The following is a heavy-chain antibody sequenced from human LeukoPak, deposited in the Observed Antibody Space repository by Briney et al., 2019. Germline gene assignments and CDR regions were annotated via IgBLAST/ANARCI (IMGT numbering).Heavy chain of an antibody. J-gene: IGHJ5*02. CDR3: ARNNYDFWSGCRFDP. V-gene: IGHV4-59*11. D-gene: IGHD3-3*01. CDR1: VGSISCHY. Sequence: SEALLLTCRVSVGSISCHYWSRIRQPPGKGLEWIGYIYYSGSTNYNPSLKSRVTISVDTSKNKFSLKLSSVTAADTAVYYCARNNYDFWSGCRFDPWGQGTLVTVSS. CDR2: IYYSGST.